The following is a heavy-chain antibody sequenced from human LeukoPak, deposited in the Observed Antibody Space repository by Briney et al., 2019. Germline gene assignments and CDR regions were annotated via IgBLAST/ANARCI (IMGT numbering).Heavy chain of an antibody. CDR1: GYTFTSYG. D-gene: IGHD6-19*01. CDR2: ISAYNGNT. CDR3: ASTVAGTFDAFDI. V-gene: IGHV1-18*01. Sequence: ASVKVSCKASGYTFTSYGISWVRQAPGQGLEWMGWISAYNGNTNYAQKLQGRGTMTTDTSTSTAYMALRSLRSDDTAVYYRASTVAGTFDAFDIWGQGTMVTVSS. J-gene: IGHJ3*02.